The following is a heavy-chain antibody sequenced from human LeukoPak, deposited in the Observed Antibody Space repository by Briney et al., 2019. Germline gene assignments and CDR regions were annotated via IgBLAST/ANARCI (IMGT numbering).Heavy chain of an antibody. Sequence: GGSLRLSCAASGFTFSSYGMHWVRQAPGKGLEWVVFIRYDGSNKYYADSVKGRFTISRDNSKNTLYLQMNSLRAEDTAVYYCAKCSAYYYDSSLSDYFDYWGQGTLVTVSS. D-gene: IGHD3-22*01. V-gene: IGHV3-30*02. J-gene: IGHJ4*02. CDR2: IRYDGSNK. CDR3: AKCSAYYYDSSLSDYFDY. CDR1: GFTFSSYG.